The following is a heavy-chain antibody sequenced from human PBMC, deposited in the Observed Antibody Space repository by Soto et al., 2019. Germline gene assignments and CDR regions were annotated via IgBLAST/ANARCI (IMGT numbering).Heavy chain of an antibody. D-gene: IGHD2-15*01. CDR3: ARVQTGVVEGMDV. J-gene: IGHJ6*02. CDR1: GFTFSRYS. CDR2: ISSGSSYI. V-gene: IGHV3-21*04. Sequence: PGRSLRFSCAGAGFTFSRYSMKWVRPAPGKGLEWVSSISSGSSYIYYADSVKGRFTISRDNAKNSLYLQMNSLRAEDTAVYYCARVQTGVVEGMDVWGQGTTVTVSS.